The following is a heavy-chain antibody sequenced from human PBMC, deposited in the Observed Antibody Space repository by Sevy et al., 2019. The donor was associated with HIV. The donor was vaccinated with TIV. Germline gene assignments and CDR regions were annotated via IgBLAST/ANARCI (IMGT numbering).Heavy chain of an antibody. CDR3: AREGCTKPHDY. CDR1: GFTFSKHS. CDR2: LSFGCGEI. J-gene: IGHJ4*02. D-gene: IGHD2-8*01. Sequence: GGSLRLSCEASGFTFSKHSMSWVRQAPGKGLEWVSTLSFGCGEINYADSVKGRFTISRDNSKSSVYLQMNNLRPEDTAVYYCAREGCTKPHDYWGQGTLVTVSS. V-gene: IGHV3-23*01.